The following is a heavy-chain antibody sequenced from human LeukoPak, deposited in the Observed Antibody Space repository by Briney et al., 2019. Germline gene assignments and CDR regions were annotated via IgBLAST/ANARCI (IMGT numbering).Heavy chain of an antibody. CDR3: ASGEGRRLVHS. J-gene: IGHJ5*01. CDR2: IYSSGST. V-gene: IGHV4-4*07. D-gene: IGHD6-19*01. Sequence: SETLSLTCTVSGGSISRYYWSWIRQPAGKGLEWIGRIYSSGSTNYNPSLKSRVTMSLDTSNNQFSLRLSSLTAADTAVYYCASGEGRRLVHSWGQGTLVTVSS. CDR1: GGSISRYY.